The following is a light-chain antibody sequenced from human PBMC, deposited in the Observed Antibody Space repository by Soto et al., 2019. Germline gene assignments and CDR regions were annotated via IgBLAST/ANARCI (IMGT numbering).Light chain of an antibody. Sequence: QSALTQPASVSGSPGQSITISCTGTSSDVGGYNYVSWYQQHPGKAPKLMIYDVSNRPSGGSHRFSGSKSGNTASLTISGLQAEDEADYYCSSHTSSSTLVFGGGTKLTVL. J-gene: IGLJ2*01. CDR1: SSDVGGYNY. V-gene: IGLV2-14*01. CDR2: DVS. CDR3: SSHTSSSTLV.